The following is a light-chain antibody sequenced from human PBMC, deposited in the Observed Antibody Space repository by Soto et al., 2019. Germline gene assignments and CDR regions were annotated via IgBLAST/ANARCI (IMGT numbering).Light chain of an antibody. CDR3: QQRSNWPT. CDR2: DAS. J-gene: IGKJ4*01. V-gene: IGKV3-11*01. Sequence: EIVLTQSPGTLSFSAGERATLSCRASQRVNSRYLAWYQQKPGQAPRLLIYDASNRATGIPARFSGSGSGTEFPLTISSLEPEDFAVDDCQQRSNWPTFGGGTKVDIK. CDR1: QRVNSRY.